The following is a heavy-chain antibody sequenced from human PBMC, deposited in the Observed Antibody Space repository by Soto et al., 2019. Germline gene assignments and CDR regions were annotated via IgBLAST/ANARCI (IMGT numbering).Heavy chain of an antibody. CDR1: GGTFSRHG. J-gene: IGHJ4*02. Sequence: SVKVSCKASGGTFSRHGISWVRQAPGQGLEWMGGIIPIFGTANHAQKFQGRVTITADESTSTAYMELSSLRSEDTAVYYCARGWGYDNNDYYYAYWGQGTLVTVSS. CDR3: ARGWGYDNNDYYYAY. D-gene: IGHD3-22*01. V-gene: IGHV1-69*13. CDR2: IIPIFGTA.